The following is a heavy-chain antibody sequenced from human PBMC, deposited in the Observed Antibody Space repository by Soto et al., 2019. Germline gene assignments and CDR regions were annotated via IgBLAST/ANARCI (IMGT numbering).Heavy chain of an antibody. CDR2: FIPIFGTL. CDR3: SKFEQLVLH. D-gene: IGHD6-13*01. Sequence: QVQLVQSGAEVKKPGSSVKVSCKASGGTFSNFAISWVRQAPGQGLEWMGGFIPIFGTLNYAQRFQGRLKNSPDESTITAYLELNRLKSEVTDVYYCSKFEQLVLHWGQGTLVTVSS. V-gene: IGHV1-69*01. CDR1: GGTFSNFA. J-gene: IGHJ1*01.